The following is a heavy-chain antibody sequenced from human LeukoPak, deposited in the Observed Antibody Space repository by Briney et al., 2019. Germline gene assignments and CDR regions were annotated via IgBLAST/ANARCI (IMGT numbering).Heavy chain of an antibody. CDR2: ISSRSSAI. J-gene: IGHJ4*02. D-gene: IGHD6-6*01. V-gene: IGHV3-48*01. Sequence: GGSLRLSCAASGFTLSNYGMNWVRQAPGKGLEWVSYISSRSSAINYADPVKGRFTISRDNGKNSLYLQMNSLRVEDTAVYYCARGGAARPDYWGQGTLVTVSS. CDR1: GFTLSNYG. CDR3: ARGGAARPDY.